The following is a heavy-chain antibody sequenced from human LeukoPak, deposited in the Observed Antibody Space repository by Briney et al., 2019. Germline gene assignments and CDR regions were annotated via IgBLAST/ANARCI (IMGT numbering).Heavy chain of an antibody. J-gene: IGHJ4*02. Sequence: GGSLRLSCAASGFTFSSYAMHWVRQAPGKGLEWVAVISYDGSNKYYADSVKGRFTISRDNSKNTLYLQMNSLRAEDTAVYYCAREGYDILTGYEIFDYWGQGTLVTVSS. CDR1: GFTFSSYA. CDR3: AREGYDILTGYEIFDY. CDR2: ISYDGSNK. D-gene: IGHD3-9*01. V-gene: IGHV3-30-3*01.